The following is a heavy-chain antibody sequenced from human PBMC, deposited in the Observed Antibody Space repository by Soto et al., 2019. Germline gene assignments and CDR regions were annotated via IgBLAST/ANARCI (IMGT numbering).Heavy chain of an antibody. V-gene: IGHV2-5*02. D-gene: IGHD2-21*01. CDR1: GFSLSSSGVG. CDR3: ARLVAAGITYYFDS. J-gene: IGHJ4*02. CDR2: IYWDDDK. Sequence: ITLKESGPTLVKPTQTLTLTCTFSGFSLSSSGVGVGWIRQPPGKALEWLTFIYWDDDKRYSPSLKSRLTITKDTSKNQVVLTLTNMDPVDTATYYCARLVAAGITYYFDSWGQGTLLTVSS.